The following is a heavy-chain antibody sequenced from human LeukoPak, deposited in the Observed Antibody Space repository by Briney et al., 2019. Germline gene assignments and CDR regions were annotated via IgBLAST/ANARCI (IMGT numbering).Heavy chain of an antibody. CDR3: ARDPVFGVDGNWFDP. V-gene: IGHV3-48*01. D-gene: IGHD3-3*01. J-gene: IGHJ5*02. CDR2: ITSTSKTT. Sequence: VGSLRLSCAASGFTFNDYNFNWVRQAPGKGLEWLSYITSTSKTTYYAASVKGRFTISRDTAKNSVYLQMNSLRAEDTAVYYCARDPVFGVDGNWFDPWGQGTLVIVSS. CDR1: GFTFNDYN.